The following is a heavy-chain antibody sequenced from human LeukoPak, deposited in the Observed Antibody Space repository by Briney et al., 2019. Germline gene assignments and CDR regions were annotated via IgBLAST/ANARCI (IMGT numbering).Heavy chain of an antibody. Sequence: SETLSLTCTVSGGSISSSSYYWGWIRQPPGKGLEWIGSIYYSGSTYYNPSLKSRVTISVDTSKNQFSLKLSSVTAADTAVYYCARLEAVAGTNDYWGQGTLVTVSS. D-gene: IGHD6-19*01. CDR2: IYYSGST. CDR1: GGSISSSSYY. CDR3: ARLEAVAGTNDY. J-gene: IGHJ4*02. V-gene: IGHV4-39*01.